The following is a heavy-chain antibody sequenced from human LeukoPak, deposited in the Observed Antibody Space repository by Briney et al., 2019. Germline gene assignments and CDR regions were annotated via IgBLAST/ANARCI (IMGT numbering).Heavy chain of an antibody. J-gene: IGHJ4*02. D-gene: IGHD2-21*02. V-gene: IGHV3-7*03. CDR1: GFTFSSYW. CDR2: IKQDGSQK. Sequence: GGSLRLSRAASGFTFSSYWMSWVRQAPGKGLEWVANIKQDGSQKYYVDSVKGRFIISRDNAKNSLYLQMNSVRAEDTAVYYCAREGTFGDYRASGDHWGQGALVTVSS. CDR3: AREGTFGDYRASGDH.